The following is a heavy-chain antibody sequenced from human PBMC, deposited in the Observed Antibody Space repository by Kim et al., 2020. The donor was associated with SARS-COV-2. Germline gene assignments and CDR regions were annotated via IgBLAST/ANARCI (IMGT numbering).Heavy chain of an antibody. D-gene: IGHD3-3*01. CDR1: GYTFTSYG. CDR3: ARFDRLGLRFLEWYGLDY. Sequence: ASVKVSCKASGYTFTSYGISWVRQAPGQGLEWMGWISAYNGNTNYAQKLQGRVTMTTDTSTSTAYMELRSLRSDDTAVYYCARFDRLGLRFLEWYGLDYWGQGTLVTVSS. J-gene: IGHJ4*02. CDR2: ISAYNGNT. V-gene: IGHV1-18*04.